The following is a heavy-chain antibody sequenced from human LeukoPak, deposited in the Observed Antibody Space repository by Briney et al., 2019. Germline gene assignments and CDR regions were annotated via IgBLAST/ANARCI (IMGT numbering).Heavy chain of an antibody. J-gene: IGHJ4*02. V-gene: IGHV3-30*02. CDR1: GFTFSTYG. CDR3: ARPQAQGY. CDR2: IRYDGSDK. Sequence: GGSLRLSCSASGFTFSTYGMHWVRQAPGKGLEWVAFIRYDGSDKYYADSVKGRFTISRDNAKNSLYLQMNSLRAEDTAVYYCARPQAQGYWGQGTLVTVSS.